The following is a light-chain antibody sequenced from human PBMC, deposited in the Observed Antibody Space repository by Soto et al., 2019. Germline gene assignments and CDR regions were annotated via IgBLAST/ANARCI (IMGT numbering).Light chain of an antibody. J-gene: IGLJ1*01. V-gene: IGLV2-8*01. CDR1: SSDVGGYDY. CDR2: EVT. Sequence: QSVLTQPPSASGSPGQSVTISYTGTSSDVGGYDYVSWYQQHPGRAPKLIIFEVTKRPSGVPDRFSGSKSANTASLTVSGLQAEDEADYYCYSYAGNKYVFGTGTKVTVL. CDR3: YSYAGNKYV.